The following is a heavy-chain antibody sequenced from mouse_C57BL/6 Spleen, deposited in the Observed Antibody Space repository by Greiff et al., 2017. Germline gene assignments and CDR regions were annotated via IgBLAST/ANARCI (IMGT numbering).Heavy chain of an antibody. CDR2: IDPSDSYT. V-gene: IGHV1-59*01. CDR1: GYTFTSYW. J-gene: IGHJ4*01. D-gene: IGHD1-1*01. CDR3: ARNYYGSSYGAMDY. Sequence: VQLQQPGAELARPGTSVKLSCKASGYTFTSYWMHWVKQRPGQGLEWIGVIDPSDSYTNYNQKFKGKATLTVDTSSSTAYMQLSSLTSEDSAVYYCARNYYGSSYGAMDYWGQGTSVTVSS.